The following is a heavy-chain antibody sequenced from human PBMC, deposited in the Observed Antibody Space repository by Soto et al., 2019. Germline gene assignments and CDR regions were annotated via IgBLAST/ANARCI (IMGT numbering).Heavy chain of an antibody. CDR2: LCSAGNT. J-gene: IGHJ6*02. CDR1: GFTVSSKY. CDR3: AREATMDV. Sequence: PGGSLRLSCVASGFTVSSKYMSWVRQAPGKGLEWVSVLCSAGNTYYADSVKGRFTISRDSSKNTLYLEMSSLRADDTAVYYCAREATMDVWGQGTTVTVSS. V-gene: IGHV3-53*01.